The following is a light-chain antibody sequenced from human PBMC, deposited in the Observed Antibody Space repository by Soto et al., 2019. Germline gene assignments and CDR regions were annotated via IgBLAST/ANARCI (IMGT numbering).Light chain of an antibody. Sequence: DIQMTKSPSTLSASVGDRVTITCLASQSISSWLAWYQQKPGKAPQRLIYLASSLQSGVPSRFSGSGSGTVFTLTISSLQPEDFATYYCLQHNVYPRTFGQRTKVDIK. CDR1: QSISSW. CDR3: LQHNVYPRT. J-gene: IGKJ1*01. CDR2: LAS. V-gene: IGKV1-5*01.